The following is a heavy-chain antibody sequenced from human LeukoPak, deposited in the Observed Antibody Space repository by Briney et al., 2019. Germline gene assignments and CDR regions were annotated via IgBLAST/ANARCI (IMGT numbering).Heavy chain of an antibody. J-gene: IGHJ4*02. V-gene: IGHV4-59*08. CDR3: ARLDSSGYHSDY. CDR1: GGSISTYY. D-gene: IGHD3-22*01. CDR2: MYSSGST. Sequence: SETLSLTCTVSGGSISTYYWSWIRQPPAKGLEWIGCMYSSGSTNYNPSLNSRVTISANTSKIQFSLKLSSVTAADKAVYYCARLDSSGYHSDYWGQGTLVTVSS.